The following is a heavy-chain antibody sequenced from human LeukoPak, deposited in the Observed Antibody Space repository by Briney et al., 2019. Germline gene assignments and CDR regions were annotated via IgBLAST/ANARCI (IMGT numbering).Heavy chain of an antibody. D-gene: IGHD6-19*01. CDR2: ISSSSSYI. J-gene: IGHJ2*01. CDR3: ARDDRSGWYSDYWYFDL. CDR1: GFTFSSYS. V-gene: IGHV3-21*01. Sequence: GGSLRLSCAASGFTFSSYSMNWVRQAPGKGLEWVSSISSSSSYIYYADSVKGRFTISRDNAKNSLYLQMNSLRAEDTAVYYCARDDRSGWYSDYWYFDLWGRGTLVTVSS.